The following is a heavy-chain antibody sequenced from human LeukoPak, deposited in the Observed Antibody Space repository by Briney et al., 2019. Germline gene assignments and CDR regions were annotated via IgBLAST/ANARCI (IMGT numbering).Heavy chain of an antibody. V-gene: IGHV4-31*03. Sequence: SETLSLTCTVSGGSISSGGYYWSWIRQHPGKGLEWIGYIYYSGSTYYNPSLKSRVTISVDTSKNQFSLKLSSVTAADTAAYYCARGGYYDSSGYYYFDYWGQGTLVTVSS. CDR1: GGSISSGGYY. CDR3: ARGGYYDSSGYYYFDY. CDR2: IYYSGST. D-gene: IGHD3-22*01. J-gene: IGHJ4*02.